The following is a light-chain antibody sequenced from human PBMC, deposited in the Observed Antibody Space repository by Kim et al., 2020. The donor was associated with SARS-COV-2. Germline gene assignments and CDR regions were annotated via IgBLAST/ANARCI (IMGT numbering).Light chain of an antibody. CDR1: QRIGTS. V-gene: IGKV3-11*01. CDR3: QQRDSWPPAVT. Sequence: PGERATLSCRASQRIGTSLAWYQQRPGQAPRLLVYDASNRATGVPDRFSGSGSGTDFTLTISGLEPEDFSTYYCQQRDSWPPAVTFGGGTKLEI. J-gene: IGKJ4*01. CDR2: DAS.